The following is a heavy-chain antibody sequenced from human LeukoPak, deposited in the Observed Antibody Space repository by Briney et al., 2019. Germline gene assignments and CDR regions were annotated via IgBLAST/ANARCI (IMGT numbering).Heavy chain of an antibody. CDR3: ARDKYVDAFDI. D-gene: IGHD2/OR15-2a*01. CDR1: GYTFTDYY. V-gene: IGHV1-69-2*01. J-gene: IGHJ3*02. CDR2: VDPEDGET. Sequence: ASVKVSCKVSGYTFTDYYMHWVQQAPGKGLEWMGLVDPEDGETIYAEKFQGRVTITADTSTDTAYMELSSLRSEDTAVYYCARDKYVDAFDIWGQGTMVTVSS.